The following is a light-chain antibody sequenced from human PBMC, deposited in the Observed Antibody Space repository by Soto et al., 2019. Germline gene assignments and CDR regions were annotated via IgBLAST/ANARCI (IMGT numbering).Light chain of an antibody. CDR1: SSDVGGYNH. J-gene: IGLJ1*01. CDR3: SSYTSFSTYV. V-gene: IGLV2-14*01. CDR2: EVS. Sequence: SVLTQPASVSGSPGQSITISCTGTSSDVGGYNHVSWYQQHPGKAPKLMIYEVSNRPSGVSNRFSGSKSDNTASLTISGLQAEDEADYYCSSYTSFSTYVFGTGTKVTVL.